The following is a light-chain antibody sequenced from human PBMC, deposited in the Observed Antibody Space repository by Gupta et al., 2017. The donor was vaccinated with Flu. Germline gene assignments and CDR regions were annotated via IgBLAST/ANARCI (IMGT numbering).Light chain of an antibody. V-gene: IGLV2-14*01. Sequence: QSALTQPASVSGSPGQSITISCTGTSSDIGAYNYVSWYQQHPGKAPKLMIYEVSNRPSGVSNRFSGSKSGNTASLTISGLQAEDEADYYCSSYTITTLVFGGRTKLTVL. J-gene: IGLJ3*02. CDR2: EVS. CDR1: SSDIGAYNY. CDR3: SSYTITTLV.